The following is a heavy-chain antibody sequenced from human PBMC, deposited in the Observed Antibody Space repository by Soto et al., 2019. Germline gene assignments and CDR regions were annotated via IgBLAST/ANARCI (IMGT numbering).Heavy chain of an antibody. CDR3: ARDSPVTVDGTFGDY. D-gene: IGHD6-13*01. V-gene: IGHV1-3*01. CDR1: GYTFTSYA. J-gene: IGHJ4*02. Sequence: ASVKVSCKASGYTFTSYAMHWVRQAPGQRLEWMGWINAGNGNTKYSQKFQGRATITRDTSASIVYMELSSLRSEDTAVYYCARDSPVTVDGTFGDYWGQGTLVTVSS. CDR2: INAGNGNT.